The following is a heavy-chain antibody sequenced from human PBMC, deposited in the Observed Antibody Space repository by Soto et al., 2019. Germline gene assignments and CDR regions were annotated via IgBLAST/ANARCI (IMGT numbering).Heavy chain of an antibody. CDR2: IYYSGST. Sequence: PSETLSLTCTVSGGSITSSSYYWGWIRQPPGKGLEWIGTIYYSGSTYYNPSLKSRVTISVDTSKNQFSLNLSSVTAADTAVYYCARDLGSSWYPEYFQHWGQGTLVTVSS. D-gene: IGHD6-13*01. CDR3: ARDLGSSWYPEYFQH. J-gene: IGHJ1*01. CDR1: GGSITSSSYY. V-gene: IGHV4-39*02.